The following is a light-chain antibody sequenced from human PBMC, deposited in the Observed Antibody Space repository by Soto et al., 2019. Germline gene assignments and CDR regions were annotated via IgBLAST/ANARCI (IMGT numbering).Light chain of an antibody. V-gene: IGKV3D-20*01. CDR2: DAS. CDR3: QQYGSSPRT. CDR1: QSVSSSY. J-gene: IGKJ1*01. Sequence: EIVLTQSPATLSLSPGERATLSCGVSQSVSSSYLAWYQQKPGLAPRLLIYDASSRATGIPDRFSGSGSGTDFTLTISRLEPEDFAVYYCQQYGSSPRTFGQGTKVDIK.